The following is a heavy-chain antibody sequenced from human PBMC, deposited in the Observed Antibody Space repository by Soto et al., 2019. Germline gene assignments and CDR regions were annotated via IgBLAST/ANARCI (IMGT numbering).Heavy chain of an antibody. Sequence: PGGSLRLSCAASGFTFSSYAMSWVRQAPGKGLEWVSAISGSGGTTYYADSVKGRFTISRDDSKNTLYLQMNGLRVEDTAVYYCVDEYDFGYSGQGPLVTVSS. V-gene: IGHV3-23*01. CDR1: GFTFSSYA. CDR2: ISGSGGTT. J-gene: IGHJ4*02. CDR3: VDEYDFGY.